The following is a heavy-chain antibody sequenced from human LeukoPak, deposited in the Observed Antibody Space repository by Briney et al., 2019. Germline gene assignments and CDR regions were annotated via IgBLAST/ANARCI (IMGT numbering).Heavy chain of an antibody. V-gene: IGHV3-7*03. D-gene: IGHD5-18*01. CDR3: TRGGSGYSYGPSHY. J-gene: IGHJ4*02. Sequence: TGGSLRLSCVASGFILHNYWMSWVRQAPGKGLEWVANIKQLESEKYYVDSVKGRFTISRDNAKNSLYLQMNSLRAEDTAVYYCTRGGSGYSYGPSHYWGQGTLVTVSS. CDR1: GFILHNYW. CDR2: IKQLESEK.